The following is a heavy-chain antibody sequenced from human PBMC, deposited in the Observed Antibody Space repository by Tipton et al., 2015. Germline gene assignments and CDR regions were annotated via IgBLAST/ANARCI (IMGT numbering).Heavy chain of an antibody. J-gene: IGHJ4*02. CDR1: GFTFRDFA. V-gene: IGHV3-23*01. Sequence: SLRLSCAASGFTFRDFAMSWVRQAPGKGLEWVSLISGRIGSTDYADSVTGRFTISRDNSKNTLYLQMNSLRAEDTAVYYCARGTRYGYGFVSTGFDYWGQGTLVTVSS. CDR2: ISGRIGST. CDR3: ARGTRYGYGFVSTGFDY. D-gene: IGHD5-24*01.